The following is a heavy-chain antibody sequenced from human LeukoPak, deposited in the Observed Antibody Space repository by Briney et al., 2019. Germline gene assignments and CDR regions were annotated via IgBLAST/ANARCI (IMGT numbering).Heavy chain of an antibody. D-gene: IGHD3-22*01. V-gene: IGHV4-34*01. Sequence: PSETLSLTCAVYGGSFSGYYWSWIRQPPGKGLEWIGEINHSGSTNYNPSLKSRVTISVDTSKNQFSLELSSVTAADTAVYYCARVGGTYYYDSSGPQGDYWGQGTLVTVSS. CDR2: INHSGST. CDR3: ARVGGTYYYDSSGPQGDY. CDR1: GGSFSGYY. J-gene: IGHJ4*02.